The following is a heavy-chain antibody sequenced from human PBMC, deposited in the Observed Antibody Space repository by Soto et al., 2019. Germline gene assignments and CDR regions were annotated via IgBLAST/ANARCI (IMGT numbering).Heavy chain of an antibody. V-gene: IGHV5-10-1*01. CDR2: IDPSDSYT. CDR3: ARLTGSGTTYYYYYGMDV. D-gene: IGHD1-1*01. CDR1: GYSFTSYW. Sequence: GESLKISCKGSGYSFTSYWISWVRQMPGKGLEWMGRIDPSDSYTNYSPSFQGHVTISADKSISTAYLQWSSLKASDTAMYYCARLTGSGTTYYYYYGMDVWGQGTTVTVSS. J-gene: IGHJ6*02.